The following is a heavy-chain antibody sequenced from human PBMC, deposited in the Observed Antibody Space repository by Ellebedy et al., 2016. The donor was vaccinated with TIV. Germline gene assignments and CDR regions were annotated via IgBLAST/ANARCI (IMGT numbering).Heavy chain of an antibody. J-gene: IGHJ4*02. CDR2: MKGDGSMI. CDR1: GINFGSYW. D-gene: IGHD2-21*01. V-gene: IGHV3-7*03. Sequence: GESLKTSCAASGINFGSYWMTWVRQAPGKGLEWVASMKGDGSMINYAGSVKGRFTISRDYAKNSLNLQMNSLRVDDTAIYYCARVIATDEGMGDWGQGTLVTVSS. CDR3: ARVIATDEGMGD.